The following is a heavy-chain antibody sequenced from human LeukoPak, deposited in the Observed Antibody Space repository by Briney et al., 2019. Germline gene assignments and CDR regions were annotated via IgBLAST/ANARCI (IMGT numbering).Heavy chain of an antibody. Sequence: ASVTVSCKASGYAFSGYYMHWVRQAPGQGLEWMGWINPNSGATNYAQRFQGRVTMTMDTSISTAYMELSRLRSDDTAVYFCARGSEWLLLYYYFDYWGQGALVTVSS. V-gene: IGHV1-2*02. CDR1: GYAFSGYY. CDR2: INPNSGAT. D-gene: IGHD2/OR15-2a*01. J-gene: IGHJ4*02. CDR3: ARGSEWLLLYYYFDY.